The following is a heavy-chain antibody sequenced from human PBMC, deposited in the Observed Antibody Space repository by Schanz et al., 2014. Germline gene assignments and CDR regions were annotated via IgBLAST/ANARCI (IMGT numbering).Heavy chain of an antibody. CDR2: MPFDYSSQ. Sequence: EQMVESGGGLVKPGGSLILSCAASRLTFANEDIHWVRQAPGKGLEWVAFMPFDYSSQYYADSVKGRFTISRDNSRNTLYLQMNSLTGDDTAMYFCAKDLIPWNDPRPFDYWGRGTLVTVSS. D-gene: IGHD1-1*01. J-gene: IGHJ4*02. V-gene: IGHV3-30*02. CDR1: RLTFANED. CDR3: AKDLIPWNDPRPFDY.